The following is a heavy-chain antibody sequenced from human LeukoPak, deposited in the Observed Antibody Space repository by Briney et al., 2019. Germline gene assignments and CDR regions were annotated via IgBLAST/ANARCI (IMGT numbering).Heavy chain of an antibody. CDR1: GFTVSSNY. J-gene: IGHJ4*02. D-gene: IGHD4-17*01. Sequence: PGGSLRLSCAASGFTVSSNYMSWVRQAPGKGLEWVSVIYSGGSTYYADSVKGRFTISRDNSKNTLYLQMNSLRAEDTAVYYCARDGADYGDYVVYYWGQGTLVTVSS. CDR2: IYSGGST. CDR3: ARDGADYGDYVVYY. V-gene: IGHV3-66*01.